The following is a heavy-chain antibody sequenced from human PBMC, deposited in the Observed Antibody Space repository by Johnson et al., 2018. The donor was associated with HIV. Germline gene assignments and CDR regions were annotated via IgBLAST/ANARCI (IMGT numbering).Heavy chain of an antibody. J-gene: IGHJ3*02. CDR2: IWYDGSNK. CDR1: GFTFSSYA. CDR3: ARGLVGWASTVASYAFDI. D-gene: IGHD6-19*01. V-gene: IGHV3-30-3*01. Sequence: QVLLVESGGGVVQPGRSLRLSCAASGFTFSSYAMHWVRQAPGKGLEWVAVIWYDGSNKYYADSVKGRFTISRDNSKNTLYLQMNSLRAGDTAVYYCARGLVGWASTVASYAFDIWGQGTMVTVSS.